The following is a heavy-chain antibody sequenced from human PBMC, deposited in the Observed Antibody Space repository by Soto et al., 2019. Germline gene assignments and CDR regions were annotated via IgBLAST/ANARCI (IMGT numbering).Heavy chain of an antibody. Sequence: PSETLSLTCTFSCGSISSDANFWSWIRQLPGRGLEWIGYISYTGRTYYTPSLNSRLTISLDTSKNLFSLRLSAVTAADTAVYFCARGSFSSSSSWFDPWGQGTLVTVSS. V-gene: IGHV4-31*03. CDR1: CGSISSDANF. J-gene: IGHJ5*02. CDR2: ISYTGRT. D-gene: IGHD6-6*01. CDR3: ARGSFSSSSSWFDP.